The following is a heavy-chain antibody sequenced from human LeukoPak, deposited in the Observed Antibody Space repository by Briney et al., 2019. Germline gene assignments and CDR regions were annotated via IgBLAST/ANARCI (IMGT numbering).Heavy chain of an antibody. J-gene: IGHJ4*02. CDR2: MYTSGST. V-gene: IGHV4-4*07. CDR1: GGPISRYF. CDR3: AREPSTAAGTGRPFDY. Sequence: PSETLSLTCTVSGGPISRYFWSWIRQPAGRALEWSGRMYTSGSTNCNPALKSRVIMSVDTSKNQFSLNLTSVTAADTAVYYCAREPSTAAGTGRPFDYWGQGTLVTVSS. D-gene: IGHD6-13*01.